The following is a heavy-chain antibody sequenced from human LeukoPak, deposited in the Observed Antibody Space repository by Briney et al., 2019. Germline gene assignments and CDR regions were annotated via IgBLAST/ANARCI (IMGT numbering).Heavy chain of an antibody. V-gene: IGHV3-66*01. J-gene: IGHJ4*02. CDR1: GFTVSSNY. D-gene: IGHD3-3*01. CDR3: ARENYDFWSGYSTDY. Sequence: GGSLRLSCAASGFTVSSNYMSWVRQAPGKGLEWVSVIYSGGSTYYAGSVKGRFTISRDNSKNTLYLQMNSLRAEDTAVYYCARENYDFWSGYSTDYWGQGTLVTVSS. CDR2: IYSGGST.